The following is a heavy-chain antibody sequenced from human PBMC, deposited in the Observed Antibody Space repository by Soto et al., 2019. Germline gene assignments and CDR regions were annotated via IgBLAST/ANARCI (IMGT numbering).Heavy chain of an antibody. CDR2: IYTGGST. V-gene: IGHV3-53*01. Sequence: GGTLRLSCTASGFSVTTNYISWVRQAPGKGLEWLSVIYTGGSTSYADFVKGRFTISRDISKNTISLQMHTLSGEDTAVYYCATGGVDSSVYLQYWGQGTLVTVSS. CDR3: ATGGVDSSVYLQY. J-gene: IGHJ1*01. D-gene: IGHD6-6*01. CDR1: GFSVTTNY.